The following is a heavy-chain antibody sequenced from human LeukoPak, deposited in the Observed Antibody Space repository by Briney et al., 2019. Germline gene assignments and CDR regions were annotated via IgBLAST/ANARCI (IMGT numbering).Heavy chain of an antibody. CDR1: GGTFSSYA. CDR3: ARPSDSSGYYYYYYMDV. V-gene: IGHV1-69*05. J-gene: IGHJ6*03. D-gene: IGHD3-22*01. Sequence: SVKVSCKASGGTFSSYAISWVRQAPGQGLEWMGGIIPIFGTANYAQKFQGRVTITTDESTSTAYMELSSLRSEDTAVYYCARPSDSSGYYYYYYMDVWGNGTTVTVSS. CDR2: IIPIFGTA.